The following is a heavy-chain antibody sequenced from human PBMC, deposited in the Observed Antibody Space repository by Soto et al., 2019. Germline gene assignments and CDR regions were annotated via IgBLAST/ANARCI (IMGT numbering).Heavy chain of an antibody. CDR2: ISYDGSNK. V-gene: IGHV3-30*18. CDR3: AKEFHSWNHFDY. Sequence: GGSLRLSCAASGFTFSSSAMHWVRQAPGKGLEWVAVISYDGSNKFYADSVKGRFTISRDNFRNTLYLQMNSLRAEDTAVYYCAKEFHSWNHFDYWGQGTLVSVSS. CDR1: GFTFSSSA. J-gene: IGHJ4*02. D-gene: IGHD1-20*01.